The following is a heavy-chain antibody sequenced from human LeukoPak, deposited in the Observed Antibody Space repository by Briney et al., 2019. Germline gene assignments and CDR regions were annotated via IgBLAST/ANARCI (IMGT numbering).Heavy chain of an antibody. CDR2: TSYSGSV. V-gene: IGHV4-39*01. CDR3: ARLRGSYGGDAFDI. CDR1: GHSISNSRYS. Sequence: SETLSLTCTVSGHSISNSRYSWGWIRQPPGKGLEWIGTTSYSGSVYYHPSLKSRVTMPVDTSKNQFSLKLSSVTAADTAVYYCARLRGSYGGDAFDIWGQGTVVTVSS. D-gene: IGHD1-26*01. J-gene: IGHJ3*02.